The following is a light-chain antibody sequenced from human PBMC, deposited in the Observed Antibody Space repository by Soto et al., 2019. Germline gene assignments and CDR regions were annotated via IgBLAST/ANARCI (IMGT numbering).Light chain of an antibody. V-gene: IGLV1-51*01. Sequence: QSVLTQPPSVSAAPGQEVTISCSGSSSNIGNNFVSWYQHLPGTAPKLLIYDNNKRPSGIPDRFSGTKSGTSATLGITGLQTGHEAHYYCATWDSSLIAGVFGGGTKLTVL. J-gene: IGLJ2*01. CDR1: SSNIGNNF. CDR3: ATWDSSLIAGV. CDR2: DNN.